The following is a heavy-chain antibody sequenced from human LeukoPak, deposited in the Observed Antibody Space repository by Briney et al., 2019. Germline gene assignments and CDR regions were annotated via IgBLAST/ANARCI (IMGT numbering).Heavy chain of an antibody. CDR1: KFTFSHYG. D-gene: IGHD3-3*01. J-gene: IGHJ4*02. CDR3: VKEYHSRGFGAYFDY. V-gene: IGHV3-30*18. Sequence: GGSLRLSCTASKFTFSHYGMQWVRPAPGKGLGWVAVISSDGSIKVYADSVKGRFTLSRDNSINTVGLQMNSLRAEDTAVYYCVKEYHSRGFGAYFDYWGQGTLVTVSS. CDR2: ISSDGSIK.